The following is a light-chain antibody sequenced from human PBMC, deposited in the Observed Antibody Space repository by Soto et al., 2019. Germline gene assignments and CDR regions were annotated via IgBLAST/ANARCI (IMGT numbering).Light chain of an antibody. CDR3: PMYNSQLT. Sequence: DIQKSPAPSSLCASVGARVPMTYRDSQGVSGWLAWYQQHPGNAPKLLIYAASRLPSGVPPRFSGIVSGRDPHLTISCRQRDAFAPHFRPMYNSQLTLCQGTKVDIK. J-gene: IGKJ1*01. CDR2: AAS. V-gene: IGKV1-5*01. CDR1: QGVSGW.